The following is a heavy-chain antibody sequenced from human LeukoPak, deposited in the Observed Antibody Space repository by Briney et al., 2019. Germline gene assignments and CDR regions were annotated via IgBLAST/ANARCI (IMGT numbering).Heavy chain of an antibody. Sequence: SQTLSLTCTVSGGSISSGGFYWSWIRQPPGKGLEWIGYIYHTGSAYYNPSLKCRVTISVDRSKNQVSLKLSSVAAADTAVYYCARDPVVVVAATVFDYWGQGTLVTVSS. CDR3: ARDPVVVVAATVFDY. J-gene: IGHJ4*02. CDR2: IYHTGSA. CDR1: GGSISSGGFY. V-gene: IGHV4-30-2*01. D-gene: IGHD2-15*01.